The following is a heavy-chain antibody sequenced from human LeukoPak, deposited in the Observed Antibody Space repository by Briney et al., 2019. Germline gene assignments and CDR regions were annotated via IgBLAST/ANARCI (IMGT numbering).Heavy chain of an antibody. V-gene: IGHV4-39*07. Sequence: PSETLSLTCTVSGGSISSSSYYWGWIRQPPGKGLEWIGSIYYSGSTYYNPSLKSRVTISVDTSKNQFSLKLSSVTAADTAVYYCARVGFSIYYYVNWFDPWGQGTLVTVSS. CDR1: GGSISSSSYY. D-gene: IGHD3-22*01. J-gene: IGHJ5*02. CDR2: IYYSGST. CDR3: ARVGFSIYYYVNWFDP.